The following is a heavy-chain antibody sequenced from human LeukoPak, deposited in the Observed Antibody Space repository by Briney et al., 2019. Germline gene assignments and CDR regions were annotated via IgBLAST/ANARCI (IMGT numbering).Heavy chain of an antibody. D-gene: IGHD2-15*01. CDR1: GGPISSYY. J-gene: IGHJ4*02. Sequence: SETLSLTCTVSGGPISSYYWSWIRQPPGKGLEWIGYIYYSGSTNYNPSLKSRVTISVDTSKNQFSLKLSSVTAADTAVYYCARHEAGGGGGSLWGQGTLVTVSS. CDR3: ARHEAGGGGGSL. CDR2: IYYSGST. V-gene: IGHV4-59*08.